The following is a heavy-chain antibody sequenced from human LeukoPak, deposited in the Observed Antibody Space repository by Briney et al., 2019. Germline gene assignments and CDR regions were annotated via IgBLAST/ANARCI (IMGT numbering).Heavy chain of an antibody. CDR1: GGSINSDY. D-gene: IGHD1-26*01. CDR2: IYYSGSST. CDR3: ARQGHKLTLVDYYGMDV. Sequence: ASETLSLTCTVSGGSINSDYWSWVRQPPGKGLEWIGYIYYSGSSTNYNPSLKSRVTISVDRSKNQFSLKLSSVTAADTAVYYCARQGHKLTLVDYYGMDVWGQGTTVTVSS. J-gene: IGHJ6*02. V-gene: IGHV4-59*08.